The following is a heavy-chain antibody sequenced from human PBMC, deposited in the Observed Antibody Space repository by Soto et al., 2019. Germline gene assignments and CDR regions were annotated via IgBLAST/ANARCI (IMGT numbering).Heavy chain of an antibody. CDR3: ANVLVRANYYYYGMDV. D-gene: IGHD3-10*01. V-gene: IGHV3-30*18. CDR2: ISYDGSNK. Sequence: QVQLVESGGGVVQPGRSLRLSCAASGFTFSSYGMHWVRQAPGKGLEWVAVISYDGSNKYYADSVKGRFTISRDNSKNTLYLQMNSLKAADTAVYYCANVLVRANYYYYGMDVWGQGTTVTVSS. J-gene: IGHJ6*02. CDR1: GFTFSSYG.